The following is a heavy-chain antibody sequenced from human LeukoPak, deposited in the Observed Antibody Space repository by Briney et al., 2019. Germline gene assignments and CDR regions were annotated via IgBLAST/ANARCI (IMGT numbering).Heavy chain of an antibody. D-gene: IGHD3-10*01. V-gene: IGHV3-48*02. J-gene: IGHJ3*01. Sequence: PGGSLRLSCAASGFTFSSYGMNWVRQTPGKGLEWVSHIYSTTGTYADSVKGRFTISRDNAKNSLYLQMNSLRDEDTAIYYCATDLHYAFDVWGQGTVVTVSS. CDR3: ATDLHYAFDV. CDR1: GFTFSSYG. CDR2: IYSTTGT.